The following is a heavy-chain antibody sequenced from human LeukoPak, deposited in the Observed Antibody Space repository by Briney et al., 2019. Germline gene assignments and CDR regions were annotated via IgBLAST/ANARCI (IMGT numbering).Heavy chain of an antibody. CDR1: VFTFTSSA. CDR3: AADRYYYDSSGYPCFDY. V-gene: IGHV1-58*02. Sequence: SVTVSFKASVFTFTSSAMQWVRQARGQRLEWIGWIVVGSGNTNYAQKFQERVTITRDMSTSTAYMELSSLRSEDTAVYYCAADRYYYDSSGYPCFDYWGQGTLVTVSS. D-gene: IGHD3-22*01. CDR2: IVVGSGNT. J-gene: IGHJ4*02.